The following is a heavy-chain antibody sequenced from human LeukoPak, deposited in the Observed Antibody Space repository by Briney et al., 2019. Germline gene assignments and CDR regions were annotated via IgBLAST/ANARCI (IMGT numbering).Heavy chain of an antibody. J-gene: IGHJ4*02. Sequence: QPGGSLRLSCAASGFTFNIFAMTWVRQAPGKGLEWVSIISGSGGSTSYADSVKGRFTISRDNSKNTLYLQMNSLRAEDTAVYYCASVERDFWSASWGQGTLVTVSS. CDR2: ISGSGGST. CDR3: ASVERDFWSAS. V-gene: IGHV3-23*01. CDR1: GFTFNIFA. D-gene: IGHD3-3*01.